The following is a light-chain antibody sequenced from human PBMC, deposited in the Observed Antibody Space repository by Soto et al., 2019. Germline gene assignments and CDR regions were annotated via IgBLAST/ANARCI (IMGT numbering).Light chain of an antibody. CDR1: QSISSN. V-gene: IGKV3-15*01. Sequence: EIVMTQSPATLSVSPGERATLSCRASQSISSNVAWYQQKPGQAPRLLIYGASTRATGIPARFSGSGSGTDFTLTISSLQSEDFAVYFCQQYNNWPPVTFGGGTKVDIK. CDR2: GAS. J-gene: IGKJ4*01. CDR3: QQYNNWPPVT.